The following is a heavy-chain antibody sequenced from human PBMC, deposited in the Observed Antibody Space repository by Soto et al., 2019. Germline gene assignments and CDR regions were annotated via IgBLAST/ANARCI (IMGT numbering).Heavy chain of an antibody. D-gene: IGHD5-12*01. CDR2: ISYDGSNK. CDR1: GFTFSSYG. V-gene: IGHV3-30*18. J-gene: IGHJ4*02. Sequence: QVQLVESGGGVVQPGRSLRLSCAASGFTFSSYGMHWVRQAPGKGLEWVAVISYDGSNKYYADSVKGRFTISRDNSKNTLYLQMNSLRAEDTAVYYCAKEMATSPGFDYWGQGTLVTVSS. CDR3: AKEMATSPGFDY.